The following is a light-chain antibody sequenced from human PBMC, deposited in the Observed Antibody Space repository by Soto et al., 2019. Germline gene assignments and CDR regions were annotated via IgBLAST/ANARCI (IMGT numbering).Light chain of an antibody. V-gene: IGKV3D-15*01. J-gene: IGKJ2*01. CDR1: QNVNNK. Sequence: EIEMTQSPATLSVSPGERATLSCRASQNVNNKLAWYQQKPGQAPRLIIYDSSSRATGIPARFSGSGSGTEFTLTISSLQSEDFAVYYCQQYNNWPPVYTFGLGTKLEIK. CDR3: QQYNNWPPVYT. CDR2: DSS.